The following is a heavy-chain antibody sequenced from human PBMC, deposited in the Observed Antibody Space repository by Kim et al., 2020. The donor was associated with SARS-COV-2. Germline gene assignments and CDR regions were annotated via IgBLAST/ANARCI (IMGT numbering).Heavy chain of an antibody. Sequence: GGSLRLSCAASGFTFSSYAMSWVRQAPGKGLEWVSAISGSGGSTYYADSVKDRFTISRDNSKNTLYLQMNSLRAEDTAVYYCAKEGRDSRGPEEYPSRNYDPVPSEYFQHWGQGTLVTVSS. CDR3: AKEGRDSRGPEEYPSRNYDPVPSEYFQH. CDR1: GFTFSSYA. D-gene: IGHD3-3*01. V-gene: IGHV3-23*01. CDR2: ISGSGGST. J-gene: IGHJ1*01.